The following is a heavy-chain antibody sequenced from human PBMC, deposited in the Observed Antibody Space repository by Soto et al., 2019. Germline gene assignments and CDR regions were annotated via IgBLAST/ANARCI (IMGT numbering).Heavy chain of an antibody. CDR1: GGSITSSGYF. D-gene: IGHD3-3*01. V-gene: IGHV4-39*01. CDR3: ARLARFDLYFDY. Sequence: SETLSLTCTVSGGSITSSGYFWAWIRQPPGKGLEWIGSIYYSGTTYYHPSLKSRVTVSVDTSKNQFSLNLSSVTAADTAVYYCARLARFDLYFDYWGQGTLVTVSS. CDR2: IYYSGTT. J-gene: IGHJ4*02.